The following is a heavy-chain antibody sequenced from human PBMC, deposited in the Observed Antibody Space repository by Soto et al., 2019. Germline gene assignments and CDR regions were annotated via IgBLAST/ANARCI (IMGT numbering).Heavy chain of an antibody. CDR2: INPNSGGT. V-gene: IGHV1-2*04. D-gene: IGHD6-13*01. CDR3: ARVSQAAAGYYFDY. J-gene: IGHJ4*02. Sequence: ASVKVSCKASGYTFTGYYMHWVRQAPGQGLEWMGWINPNSGGTNYAQKFQGWVTMTRDTSISTAYMELSRLRSDDTAVYYCARVSQAAAGYYFDYWGQGTLVTVSS. CDR1: GYTFTGYY.